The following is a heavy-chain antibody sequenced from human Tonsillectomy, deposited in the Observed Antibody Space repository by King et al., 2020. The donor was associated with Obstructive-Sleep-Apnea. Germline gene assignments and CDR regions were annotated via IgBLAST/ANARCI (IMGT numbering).Heavy chain of an antibody. CDR1: GFTFSSYS. V-gene: IGHV3-21*01. D-gene: IGHD6-13*01. CDR3: AGGGSSSWYGYFQH. Sequence: VQLVESGGGLVKPGGSLRLSCAASGFTFSSYSMNWVRQAPGKGLEWVSSISSSSSYIYYADSVKGRFTISRDNAKNSLYLQMNSLRAEDTAVYYCAGGGSSSWYGYFQHWGQGTLVTVSS. J-gene: IGHJ1*01. CDR2: ISSSSSYI.